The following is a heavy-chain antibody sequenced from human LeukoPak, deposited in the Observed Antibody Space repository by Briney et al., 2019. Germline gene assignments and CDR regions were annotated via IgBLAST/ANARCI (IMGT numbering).Heavy chain of an antibody. CDR2: ISSTSSHI. CDR1: GFTFDRSG. CDR3: ARAVRKILKDIDL. D-gene: IGHD3-9*01. Sequence: VRLGGSLRLSCAASGFTFDRSGMLWVRQAPGKGLEWVSSISSTSSHIYYADSVMGRFTISRDNGKNSLFLEMNSLRADDTAVYFCARAVRKILKDIDLWGQGTLVTVSS. J-gene: IGHJ5*02. V-gene: IGHV3-21*01.